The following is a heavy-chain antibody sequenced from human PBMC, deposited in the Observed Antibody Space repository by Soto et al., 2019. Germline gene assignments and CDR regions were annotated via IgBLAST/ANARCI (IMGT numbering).Heavy chain of an antibody. V-gene: IGHV1-3*01. CDR1: GYTFTSYA. CDR3: ARTMVRGAIENWFDP. CDR2: INAGNGNT. Sequence: ASVKVSCKASGYTFTSYAMHWVRQAPGQRLEWMGWINAGNGNTKYSQKFQGRVTITRDTSASTAYMELSSLRSEDTAVYYCARTMVRGAIENWFDPWGQGTLVTVSS. D-gene: IGHD3-10*01. J-gene: IGHJ5*02.